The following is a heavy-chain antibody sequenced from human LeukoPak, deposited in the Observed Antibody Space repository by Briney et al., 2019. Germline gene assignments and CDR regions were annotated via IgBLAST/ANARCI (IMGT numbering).Heavy chain of an antibody. CDR2: ISSSGSTI. CDR1: GFTFSSYE. Sequence: GGSLRLSCAASGFTFSSYEMNWVRQTPGKGLEWVSYISSSGSTIYYADSVKGRFTISRDNAKNSLYLQMNSLRAEDTAVYYCARSVQPFSYYYMDVWGKGTTVTVSS. CDR3: ARSVQPFSYYYMDV. V-gene: IGHV3-48*03. D-gene: IGHD4-17*01. J-gene: IGHJ6*03.